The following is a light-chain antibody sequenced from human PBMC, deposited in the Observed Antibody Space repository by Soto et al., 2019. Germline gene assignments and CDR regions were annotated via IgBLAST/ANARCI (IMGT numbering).Light chain of an antibody. CDR2: DDN. V-gene: IGLV1-51*01. Sequence: QSVLTQPPSVSAAPGQKDTISGSGSRSNIGGNSVSWYQQLTGTAPNLLLYDDNKRPSGIPDRFSGSKSGTSATLGXTGFQTGDEADYYCGSWDSSLSAYVFGTGTKVTVL. CDR3: GSWDSSLSAYV. CDR1: RSNIGGNS. J-gene: IGLJ1*01.